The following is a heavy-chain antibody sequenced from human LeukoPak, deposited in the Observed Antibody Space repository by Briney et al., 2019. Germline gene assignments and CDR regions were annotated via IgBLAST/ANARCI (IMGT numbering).Heavy chain of an antibody. Sequence: ASVKVSCKGSGYTFTSYGISWVRQAPGQGLEWMGWISAYNGNTNYAQKVQGRVSMTTDTSTSTAYMELRSLRSDDTAVYYCARDRGSSSWFYYYYYMDVWGKGTTVTVSS. CDR3: ARDRGSSSWFYYYYYMDV. V-gene: IGHV1-18*01. CDR2: ISAYNGNT. CDR1: GYTFTSYG. J-gene: IGHJ6*03. D-gene: IGHD6-13*01.